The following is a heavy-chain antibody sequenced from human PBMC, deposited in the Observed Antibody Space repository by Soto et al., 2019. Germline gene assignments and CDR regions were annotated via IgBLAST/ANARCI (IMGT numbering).Heavy chain of an antibody. J-gene: IGHJ4*02. V-gene: IGHV3-30*19. CDR1: RYSFSSHS. D-gene: IGHD1-1*01. CDR3: GRDRRFGNGYNLGFDY. CDR2: ASFDGSNK. Sequence: GGPIGLSCAVSRYSFSSHSIHCLGQDPGKGLEWVAVASFDGSNKYYANSVKDRFTVSRDNSKNTMYVQMNSLKPEDTAVYYCGRDRRFGNGYNLGFDYWGEGT.